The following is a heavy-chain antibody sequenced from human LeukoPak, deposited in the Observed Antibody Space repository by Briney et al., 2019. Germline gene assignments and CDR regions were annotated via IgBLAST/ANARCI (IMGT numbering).Heavy chain of an antibody. CDR2: IYYSGST. CDR1: GGSISSSSYY. Sequence: PSETLSLTCTVSGGSISSSSYYWGWIRQPPGKGLEWIGSIYYSGSTYYNPSLKSRVTISVDTSKNQFSLKLSSVTAADTAVYYCAKGYSYGYTFDYWGQGTLVTVSS. D-gene: IGHD5-18*01. V-gene: IGHV4-39*01. CDR3: AKGYSYGYTFDY. J-gene: IGHJ4*02.